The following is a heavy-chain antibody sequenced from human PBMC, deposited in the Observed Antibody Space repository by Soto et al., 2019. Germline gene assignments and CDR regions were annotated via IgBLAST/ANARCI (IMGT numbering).Heavy chain of an antibody. V-gene: IGHV3-23*01. CDR3: ARTRSSRLDFDY. D-gene: IGHD6-6*01. Sequence: GGSLRLSCAASGFTFSSYAMSWVRQAPGKGLEWVSAISGSGGSTYYADSVKGRFTISRDNSKNTLYLQMNSLRAEDTAVYYCARTRSSRLDFDYWGQGTLVTVSS. CDR1: GFTFSSYA. J-gene: IGHJ4*02. CDR2: ISGSGGST.